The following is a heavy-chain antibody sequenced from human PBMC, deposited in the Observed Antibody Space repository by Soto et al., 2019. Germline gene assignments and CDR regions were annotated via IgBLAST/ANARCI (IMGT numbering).Heavy chain of an antibody. D-gene: IGHD2-2*01. CDR1: GLPFRDYY. CDR3: ARVDPPAKS. CDR2: ISSSGTTI. Sequence: GGSLRLSSAASGLPFRDYYMSWIRQAPGKGLEWVSYISSSGTTIYYADSVKGRFTISRDNAKNSLYLQMNSLRAEDTAVYYCARVDPPAKSWGQGTLVTVSS. V-gene: IGHV3-11*01. J-gene: IGHJ5*02.